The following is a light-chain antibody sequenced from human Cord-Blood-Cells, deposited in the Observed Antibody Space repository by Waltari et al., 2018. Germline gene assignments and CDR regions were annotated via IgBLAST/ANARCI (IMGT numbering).Light chain of an antibody. CDR2: DVS. J-gene: IGLJ3*02. Sequence: QSALTQPASVSGSPGQSITISCTGTSSDVGGYNYVSWYQQHPGKAPKLMSYDVSNRPSGFSTRFSGSKSGNTASLTISGLQAEDEADYYCSSYTSSSTPWVFGGGTKLTVL. V-gene: IGLV2-14*03. CDR1: SSDVGGYNY. CDR3: SSYTSSSTPWV.